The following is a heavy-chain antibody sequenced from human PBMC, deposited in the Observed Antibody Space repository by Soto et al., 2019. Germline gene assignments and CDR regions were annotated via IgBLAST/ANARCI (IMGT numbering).Heavy chain of an antibody. J-gene: IGHJ5*02. V-gene: IGHV1-69*13. Sequence: GASVKVSCKASGGTFSSYAISWVRQAPGQGLEWMGGIIPIFGTANYAQKFQGRVTITADESTSTAYMELSSPRSEDTAVYYCARDVVSRNNWFDPWGQGTLVTVSS. CDR1: GGTFSSYA. D-gene: IGHD2-2*01. CDR2: IIPIFGTA. CDR3: ARDVVSRNNWFDP.